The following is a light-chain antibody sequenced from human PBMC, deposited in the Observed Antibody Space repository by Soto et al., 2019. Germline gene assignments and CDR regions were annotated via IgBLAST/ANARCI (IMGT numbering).Light chain of an antibody. CDR1: QSIRNY. Sequence: DIQMTRSPSSLSASVGDRVTITCRASQSIRNYLNWYQQKPGKAPKLLIDFASSLQSGVPSRFSGSGSGTDFTLTITSLQPADFVTYYCQQTYTTPLTFGGGTKVEIK. CDR3: QQTYTTPLT. V-gene: IGKV1-39*01. J-gene: IGKJ4*01. CDR2: FAS.